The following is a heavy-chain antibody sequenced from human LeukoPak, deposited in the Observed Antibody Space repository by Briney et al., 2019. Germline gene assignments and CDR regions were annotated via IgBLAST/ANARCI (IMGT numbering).Heavy chain of an antibody. V-gene: IGHV1-2*02. CDR3: ARVRGVLMVYAPRKYMDV. CDR1: GYTFTGYY. J-gene: IGHJ6*03. CDR2: INPNSGGT. D-gene: IGHD2-8*01. Sequence: ASVKVSCKASGYTFTGYYMHWVRQAPGQGLEWMGWINPNSGGTNYAQKFQGRVTMTRDTSISTAYMELSRLRSDDTAVYYCARVRGVLMVYAPRKYMDVWGKGTTVTVSS.